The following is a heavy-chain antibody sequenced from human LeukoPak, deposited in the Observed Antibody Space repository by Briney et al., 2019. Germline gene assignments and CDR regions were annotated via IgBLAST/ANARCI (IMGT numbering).Heavy chain of an antibody. CDR2: IYYSGST. J-gene: IGHJ3*02. CDR1: GGSISSYY. V-gene: IGHV4-59*08. Sequence: TSETLSLTCTVSGGSISSYYWSWIRQPPGKGLEWIGYIYYSGSTNYNPSLKSRVTISVDTSKNQFSLKLSSVTAADTAVYYCARHPAPSGSYYYAFDIWGQGTMVTVSS. CDR3: ARHPAPSGSYYYAFDI. D-gene: IGHD1-26*01.